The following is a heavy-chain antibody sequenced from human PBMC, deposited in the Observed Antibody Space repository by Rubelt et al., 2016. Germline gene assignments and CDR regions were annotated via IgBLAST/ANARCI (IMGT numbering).Heavy chain of an antibody. Sequence: VKKPGSSVKVSCKASGGTFSSYAISWVRQAPGQGLEWMGRIIPILGIANYAQKFQGRVTITADKSTSTAYMELSSLRSEDTAVYYCARALAAADDNWFDPWGQGTLVTVSS. CDR1: GGTFSSYA. J-gene: IGHJ5*02. CDR3: ARALAAADDNWFDP. CDR2: IIPILGIA. V-gene: IGHV1-69*04. D-gene: IGHD6-13*01.